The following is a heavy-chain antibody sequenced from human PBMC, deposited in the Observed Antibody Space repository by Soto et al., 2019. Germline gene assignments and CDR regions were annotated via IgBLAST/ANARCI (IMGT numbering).Heavy chain of an antibody. CDR2: IWYDGSNK. Sequence: PGGSLRLSCAASGFTFSSYGMHGVRQAPGKGLEWVAVIWYDGSNKYYADSVKGRFTISRDNSKNTLYLQMNSLKTEDTAVYYCTTDSYFTLKLVRFDYWGLGTLVTVSS. D-gene: IGHD3-22*01. J-gene: IGHJ4*01. CDR3: TTDSYFTLKLVRFDY. V-gene: IGHV3-33*01. CDR1: GFTFSSYG.